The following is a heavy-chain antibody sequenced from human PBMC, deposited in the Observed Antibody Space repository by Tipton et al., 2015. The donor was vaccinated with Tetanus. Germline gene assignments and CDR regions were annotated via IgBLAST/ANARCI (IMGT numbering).Heavy chain of an antibody. CDR1: GGSVRSDDYS. CDR2: VSYSGRT. D-gene: IGHD1-14*01. Sequence: TLSLTCTVSGGSVRSDDYSWNWIRQPPGKGLEWLAYVSYSGRTNSNYSLKSRITISQDTSKNQFSLKLTSVTAADTAVYYCARGTGDYWGQGTLVTVSS. J-gene: IGHJ4*02. CDR3: ARGTGDY. V-gene: IGHV4-61*08.